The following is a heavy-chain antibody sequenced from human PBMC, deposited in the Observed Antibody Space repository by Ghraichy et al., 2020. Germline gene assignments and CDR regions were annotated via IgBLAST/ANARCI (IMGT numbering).Heavy chain of an antibody. V-gene: IGHV3-30*04. D-gene: IGHD4-17*01. J-gene: IGHJ4*02. CDR2: ISFDGNDK. CDR3: ARAGYHPHKSTVTAQGGGGY. CDR1: GFTFSSYD. Sequence: GGSLRLSCAASGFTFSSYDLHWVRQAPGKGLEWAAVISFDGNDKYYADSVKGRFTISRDNSKNTLYLQMNSLKVEDTAVYYCARAGYHPHKSTVTAQGGGGYWGQGTLVTVSS.